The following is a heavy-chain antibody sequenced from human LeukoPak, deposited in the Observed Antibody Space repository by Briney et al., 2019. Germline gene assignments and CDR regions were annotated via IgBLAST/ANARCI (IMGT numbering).Heavy chain of an antibody. J-gene: IGHJ4*02. V-gene: IGHV3-74*01. CDR1: GFTFSNSW. D-gene: IGHD2-2*01. CDR3: ARYNERYHAADY. CDR2: ITSDGSTT. Sequence: GGSLRLSCAASGFTFSNSWMHWVRQPPGTGLVWVSRITSDGSTTSYADSVKGRFTISRDNAKNTLSLQMNSLRVEDTAVYYCARYNERYHAADYWGQGTLVTVSS.